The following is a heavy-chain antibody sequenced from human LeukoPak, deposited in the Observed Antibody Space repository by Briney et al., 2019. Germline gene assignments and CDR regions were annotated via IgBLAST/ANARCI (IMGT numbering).Heavy chain of an antibody. CDR1: GFTFSSYG. Sequence: GGSLRRSCAASGFTFSSYGMHWVRQAPGKGLEWVAFIRYDGSNKYYADSVKGRFTISRDNSKNTLYLQMNSLRAEDTAVYYCAKDDRSVLWFGELLSRGYWGQGTLVTVSS. D-gene: IGHD3-10*01. J-gene: IGHJ4*02. V-gene: IGHV3-30*02. CDR2: IRYDGSNK. CDR3: AKDDRSVLWFGELLSRGY.